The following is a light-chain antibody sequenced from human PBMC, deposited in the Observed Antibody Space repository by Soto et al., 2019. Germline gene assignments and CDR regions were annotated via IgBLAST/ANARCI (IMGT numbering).Light chain of an antibody. V-gene: IGLV1-40*01. CDR1: GSNIGAGYD. Sequence: QSVLTQPPSVSGAPGQRVTISCTGSGSNIGAGYDVHWYQQLPGTAPRLLIYINRNRPSGVPDRFSGSKSGTSASLAITGLQAEDEADYYCQSYDNSLSVYVFGTGTKVTVL. CDR2: INR. J-gene: IGLJ1*01. CDR3: QSYDNSLSVYV.